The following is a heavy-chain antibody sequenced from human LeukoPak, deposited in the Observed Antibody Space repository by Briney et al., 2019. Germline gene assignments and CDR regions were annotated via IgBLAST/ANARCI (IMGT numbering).Heavy chain of an antibody. Sequence: GASVKVSCKASGHTFTGYYMHWVRQAPGQGLEWMGRINPNSGGTNYAQKFQGRVTMTRDTSISTAYMELSRLRSDDTAVYYCAREAMVRGVPDAFDIWGQGTVVTVSS. J-gene: IGHJ3*02. CDR3: AREAMVRGVPDAFDI. V-gene: IGHV1-2*06. CDR2: INPNSGGT. CDR1: GHTFTGYY. D-gene: IGHD3-10*01.